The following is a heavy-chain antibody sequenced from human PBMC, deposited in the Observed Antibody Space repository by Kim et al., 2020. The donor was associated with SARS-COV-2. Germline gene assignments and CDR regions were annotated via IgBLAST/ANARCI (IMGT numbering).Heavy chain of an antibody. CDR2: ISGSGGST. CDR1: GFTFSSYA. V-gene: IGHV3-23*01. Sequence: GGSLRLSCAASGFTFSSYAMSWVRQAPGKGLEWVSAISGSGGSTYYADSVKGRFTISRDNSKNTLYLQMNSLRAEDTAVYYCAKPVGTYSSGWYYIDYWGQGTLVTVSS. J-gene: IGHJ4*02. CDR3: AKPVGTYSSGWYYIDY. D-gene: IGHD6-19*01.